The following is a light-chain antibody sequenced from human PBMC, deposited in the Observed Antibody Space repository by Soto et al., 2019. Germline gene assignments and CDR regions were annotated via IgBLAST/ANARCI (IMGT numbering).Light chain of an antibody. J-gene: IGKJ5*01. CDR1: QSVSSY. Sequence: ERVLRQSPATLSLFPGERATLSCRASQSVSSYLAWYQQKPDQAPRLLIYDASNRATGIPARFSGSGSGTDFTLTISSLEPEDFAVYYCQQRSNWRNTFGQGTRLEIK. CDR2: DAS. CDR3: QQRSNWRNT. V-gene: IGKV3-11*01.